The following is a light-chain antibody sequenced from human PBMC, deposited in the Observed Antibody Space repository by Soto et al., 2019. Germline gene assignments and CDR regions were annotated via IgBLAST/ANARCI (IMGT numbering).Light chain of an antibody. V-gene: IGKV3-20*01. CDR2: GAS. CDR3: QQYGSTPPT. CDR1: ESVSTDH. J-gene: IGKJ1*01. Sequence: ELVLTQSPGTLSLSPGERATLSCMASESVSTDHLAWYQRKPGQARRLLIYGASYRATDIPYKFSGRGSGPDLPLTSARLKAEEFAVYICQQYGSTPPTFGLGTNVEI.